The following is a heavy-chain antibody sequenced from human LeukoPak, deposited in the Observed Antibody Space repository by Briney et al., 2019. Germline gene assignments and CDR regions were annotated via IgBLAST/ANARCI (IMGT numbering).Heavy chain of an antibody. Sequence: GGSLRLSCAASGFTFSTYAVHWVRQAPGKGLEWVSVISSGGSDKYHAGSVKGRFTISRDNSKNTLYLQMDSLRAEDTAVYYCAKEVTIPAAGRQDYYYYGLDVWGQGTTVTVS. CDR1: GFTFSTYA. CDR3: AKEVTIPAAGRQDYYYYGLDV. D-gene: IGHD6-13*01. CDR2: ISSGGSDK. V-gene: IGHV3-30*18. J-gene: IGHJ6*02.